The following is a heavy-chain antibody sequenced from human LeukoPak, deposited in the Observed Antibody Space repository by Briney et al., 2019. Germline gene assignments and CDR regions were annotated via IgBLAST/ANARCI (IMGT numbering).Heavy chain of an antibody. CDR3: AREGILTGYYANWFDP. CDR1: GFTFSSYG. V-gene: IGHV3-33*01. J-gene: IGHJ5*02. Sequence: GGSLRLSCAASGFTFSSYGMHWVRQAPGKGLEWVAVIWYDGSNKYYADSVKGRFTISRDNSKNTLYLQMNSLRAEDTAVYYCAREGILTGYYANWFDPWGQGTLVTVSS. D-gene: IGHD3-9*01. CDR2: IWYDGSNK.